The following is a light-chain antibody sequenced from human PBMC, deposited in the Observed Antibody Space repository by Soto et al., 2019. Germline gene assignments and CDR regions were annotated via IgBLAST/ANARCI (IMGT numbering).Light chain of an antibody. J-gene: IGLJ3*02. Sequence: ALTQPASVSESPGQSISISCGGGRNDIGTYNLVSWYQQHPGKAPKLIIYEGNKRPSGVSNRFSGSRSGNTASLTISGLQAEDEADYYCCSYTDGSSLLFGGGTKLTVL. CDR3: CSYTDGSSLL. V-gene: IGLV2-23*01. CDR2: EGN. CDR1: RNDIGTYNL.